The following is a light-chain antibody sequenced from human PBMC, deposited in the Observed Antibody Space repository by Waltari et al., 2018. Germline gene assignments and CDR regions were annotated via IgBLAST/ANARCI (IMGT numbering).Light chain of an antibody. CDR3: MQTIQLPPT. Sequence: DIVMTQTPLSLSVTPGQAAAISCKSSQLLLYSDVRTCLYWYLQKPGPPPQVMIYEVSNRFSGVPDRFSGSGSGTDFTLKISRVEAEDVGVYYCMQTIQLPPTFGQGTKLEIK. CDR1: QLLLYSDVRTC. J-gene: IGKJ2*01. CDR2: EVS. V-gene: IGKV2D-29*01.